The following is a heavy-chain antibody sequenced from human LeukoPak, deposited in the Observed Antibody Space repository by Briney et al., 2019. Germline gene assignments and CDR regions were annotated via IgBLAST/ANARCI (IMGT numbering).Heavy chain of an antibody. Sequence: KPSETLSLTCTVSGGSISSYYWRWIRQPPGKGLEWIGYIYYSGSTNYNPSLKSRVTISLDTSKNQFSLKLSSVTAADTAVYYCARSLNYYYDSSGYGFDYWGQGTLVTVSS. J-gene: IGHJ4*02. D-gene: IGHD3-22*01. CDR2: IYYSGST. CDR1: GGSISSYY. V-gene: IGHV4-59*01. CDR3: ARSLNYYYDSSGYGFDY.